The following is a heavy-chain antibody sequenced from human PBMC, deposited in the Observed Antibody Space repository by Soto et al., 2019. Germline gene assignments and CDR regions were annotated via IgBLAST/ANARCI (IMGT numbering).Heavy chain of an antibody. CDR2: IYHSGST. V-gene: IGHV4-38-2*01. Sequence: PSETLSLTCAVSGYSISSGYYWGWIRQPPGKGLEWIGSIYHSGSTYYNPSLKSRVTISVDTSKNQFSLKLSSVTAADTAVYYCARVGSGSHKLYFDYWGQGTLVTVSS. J-gene: IGHJ4*02. CDR3: ARVGSGSHKLYFDY. D-gene: IGHD1-26*01. CDR1: GYSISSGYY.